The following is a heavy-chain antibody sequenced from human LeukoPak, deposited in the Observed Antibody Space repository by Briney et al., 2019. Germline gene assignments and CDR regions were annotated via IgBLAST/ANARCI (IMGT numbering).Heavy chain of an antibody. J-gene: IGHJ4*02. CDR1: GGSISSYY. CDR3: ARDSNGYFDRTFDY. D-gene: IGHD3-22*01. Sequence: KASETLSLTCTVSGGSISSYYWSWIRQPPGKGLEWIGYIYYSGSTNYNPSLKSRVTISVDTSKKQFSLKLSSVTAADTAVYYCARDSNGYFDRTFDYWGQGTLVTVS. CDR2: IYYSGST. V-gene: IGHV4-59*01.